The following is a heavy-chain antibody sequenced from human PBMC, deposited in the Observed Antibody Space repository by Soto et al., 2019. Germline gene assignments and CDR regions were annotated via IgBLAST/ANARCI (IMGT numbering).Heavy chain of an antibody. J-gene: IGHJ4*02. Sequence: GGSLGLCCAASGFTVSSYALTWVRQAPGKGLEWVSGIRGSGGSTYYADSVKGRFTISRDNSKNMLYLQMNSLRAEDTAVYYCAKEQDRYYFDSSGFPTDNWGQGTPVTVSS. D-gene: IGHD3-22*01. CDR2: IRGSGGST. CDR1: GFTVSSYA. CDR3: AKEQDRYYFDSSGFPTDN. V-gene: IGHV3-23*01.